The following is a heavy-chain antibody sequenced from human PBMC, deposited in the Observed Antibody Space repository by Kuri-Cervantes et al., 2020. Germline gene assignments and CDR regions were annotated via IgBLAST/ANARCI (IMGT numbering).Heavy chain of an antibody. CDR2: INHSGST. CDR3: ARAGPLYYYYGMDV. Sequence: GSLRLSCAVYGGSFSGYYWSWIRQPPGKGLEWIGEINHSGSTNYNPSLKSRVTISVDTSKNQFSLKLSSVTAADTAVYYCARAGPLYYYYGMDVWGQGTTVTVSS. CDR1: GGSFSGYY. V-gene: IGHV4-34*01. J-gene: IGHJ6*02.